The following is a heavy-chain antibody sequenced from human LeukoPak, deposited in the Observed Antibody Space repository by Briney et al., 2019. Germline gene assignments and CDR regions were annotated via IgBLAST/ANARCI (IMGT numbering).Heavy chain of an antibody. J-gene: IGHJ3*02. D-gene: IGHD2-2*01. CDR1: GYTFTGYY. CDR3: ARLTEGYCSSTSCFDAFDI. CDR2: INPSSGGT. V-gene: IGHV1-2*02. Sequence: ASVKVSCKASGYTFTGYYMHCVRQAPGQGLEWMGWINPSSGGTNYAQKFQGRVTMTRDTSISTAYMELSRLRSDDTAVYYCARLTEGYCSSTSCFDAFDIWGQGTMVTVSS.